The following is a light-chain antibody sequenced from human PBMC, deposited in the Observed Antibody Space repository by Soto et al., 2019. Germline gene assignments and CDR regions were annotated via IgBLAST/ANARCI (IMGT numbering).Light chain of an antibody. V-gene: IGKV3-15*01. CDR3: QQYNNWPQT. Sequence: EIVMTQSPATLSVSPGERATLSCRASQSVSSNLAWYQQKPGQAPRLLIYGASTRATGIPARFSGSGSGTELTLTISSLQSADFAVYYCQQYNNWPQTFGQGTKVEIK. J-gene: IGKJ1*01. CDR2: GAS. CDR1: QSVSSN.